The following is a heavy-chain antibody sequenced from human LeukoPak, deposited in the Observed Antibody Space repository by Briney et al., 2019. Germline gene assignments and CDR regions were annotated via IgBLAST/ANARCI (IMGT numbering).Heavy chain of an antibody. J-gene: IGHJ4*02. V-gene: IGHV1-2*02. D-gene: IGHD3-22*01. Sequence: ASVKVSCKASGYTLTGYYMHWVRQAPGQGLEWMGWINPNSGGTNYAQKFQGRVTMTRDTSISTAYMELSRLRSDDTAVYYCARDLFYYDSSGLAYWGQGTLVTVSS. CDR1: GYTLTGYY. CDR2: INPNSGGT. CDR3: ARDLFYYDSSGLAY.